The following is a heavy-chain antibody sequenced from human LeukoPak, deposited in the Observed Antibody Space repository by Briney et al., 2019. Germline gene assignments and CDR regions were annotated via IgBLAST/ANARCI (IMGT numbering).Heavy chain of an antibody. CDR1: GSTFSSYW. J-gene: IGHJ5*02. CDR3: ARASNDWFDP. V-gene: IGHV3-21*01. Sequence: GGSLRLSCAASGSTFSSYWMQWVRQAPGKGLVWVSSISSSSSYTYYADSVKGRFTISRDNAKNSLYLQMNSLRAEDTAVYYCARASNDWFDPWGQGTLVTVSS. CDR2: ISSSSSYT.